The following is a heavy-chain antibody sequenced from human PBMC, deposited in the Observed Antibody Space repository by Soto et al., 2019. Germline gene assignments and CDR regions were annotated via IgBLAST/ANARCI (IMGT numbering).Heavy chain of an antibody. D-gene: IGHD4-17*01. J-gene: IGHJ4*02. V-gene: IGHV3-23*01. CDR3: AKERQATPVTLPDY. Sequence: EVQLLESGGGLVQPGGSLRLSCAASGFTFSSYAMSWVRQAPGKGLDWVSTISASGISTYYADSVKGRFTISRDNSKNTLYLQMNSLRAEDTAVYYCAKERQATPVTLPDYWGQGTLVTVSS. CDR2: ISASGIST. CDR1: GFTFSSYA.